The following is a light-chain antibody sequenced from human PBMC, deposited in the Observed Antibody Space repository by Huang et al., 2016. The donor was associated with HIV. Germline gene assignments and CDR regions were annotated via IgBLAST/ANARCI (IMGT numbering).Light chain of an antibody. Sequence: DIVMTQSPLSLPVTPGEPASISCRSSQSLLYSNGYNYLDWYLQKPGQSPRLLIYLGSNRASGVPDRFSGSGSGTDFTLTINRVEAEDVGVYYCMQTLQTPRTFGQGTKVEIK. J-gene: IGKJ1*01. CDR2: LGS. CDR3: MQTLQTPRT. CDR1: QSLLYSNGYNY. V-gene: IGKV2-28*01.